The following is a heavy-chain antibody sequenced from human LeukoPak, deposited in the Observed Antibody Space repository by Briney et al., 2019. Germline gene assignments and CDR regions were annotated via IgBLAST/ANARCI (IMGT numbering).Heavy chain of an antibody. CDR2: IIPILGIA. CDR3: ARSRGAGSDAYDI. V-gene: IGHV1-69*04. J-gene: IGHJ3*02. CDR1: GGTFSSYA. Sequence: SVKVSCKASGGTFSSYAISWVRQAPGQGLEWMGRIIPILGIANYAQKFQGRVTVTADKSTSTAYMELSSLRSEDTAVYYCARSRGAGSDAYDIWGQGTVVAVSS. D-gene: IGHD3-10*01.